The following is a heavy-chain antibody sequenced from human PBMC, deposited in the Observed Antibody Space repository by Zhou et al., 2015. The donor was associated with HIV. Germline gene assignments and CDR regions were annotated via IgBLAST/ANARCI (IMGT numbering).Heavy chain of an antibody. J-gene: IGHJ4*02. Sequence: VQLVESGGGLVQPGGSLRLSCAASGFTFTTYPIHWVRQAPGKGLEWVTIVSYDGSNKYYADSVKGRFTISRDNAKNSLYLQMNSLRDEDTAVYYCARDLGVVPTARFDYWGQGTLVTVSS. V-gene: IGHV3-30-3*01. CDR1: GFTFTTYP. CDR2: VSYDGSNK. CDR3: ARDLGVVPTARFDY. D-gene: IGHD2-2*01.